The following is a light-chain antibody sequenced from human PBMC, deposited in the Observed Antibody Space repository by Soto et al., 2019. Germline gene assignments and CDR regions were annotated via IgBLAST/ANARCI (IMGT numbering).Light chain of an antibody. CDR2: KAS. Sequence: DIQMTQSPSTLSASVGERVIITCRASQSISSWLAWYEQKPGRAPKLLIYKASSLQSGVPSRFSGSGSGTEFTLTISSLQPDDVATFYSQQYKDYTWTFGQGTKVDIK. V-gene: IGKV1-5*03. CDR1: QSISSW. J-gene: IGKJ1*01. CDR3: QQYKDYTWT.